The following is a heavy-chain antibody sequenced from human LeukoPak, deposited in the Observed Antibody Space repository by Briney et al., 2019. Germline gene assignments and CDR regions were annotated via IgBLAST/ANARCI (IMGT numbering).Heavy chain of an antibody. CDR2: IYSGGST. CDR3: ERVRGGNGVFDI. V-gene: IGHV3-66*01. D-gene: IGHD2-8*01. J-gene: IGHJ3*02. Sequence: GGSLRLSCAASGFTVSGNYLTWVRQAPGKGLEWVSVIYSGGSTYYADSVKGRFTISKDISKNTVSLQMDSLRAEDTAVYFCERVRGGNGVFDIWAQGTMATASS. CDR1: GFTVSGNY.